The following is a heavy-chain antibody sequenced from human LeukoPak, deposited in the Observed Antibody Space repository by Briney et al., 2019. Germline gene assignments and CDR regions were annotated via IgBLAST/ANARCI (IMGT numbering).Heavy chain of an antibody. CDR3: AREGYSSSCFDY. D-gene: IGHD6-13*01. J-gene: IGHJ4*02. CDR2: INPNSGGT. Sequence: ASVKVSCKAYGYTFTGYYMHWVRQAPGQGLEWMGWINPNSGGTNYAQKFQGRVTMTRDTSISTAYMELSRLRSDDTAVYYCAREGYSSSCFDYWGQGTLVTVSS. V-gene: IGHV1-2*02. CDR1: GYTFTGYY.